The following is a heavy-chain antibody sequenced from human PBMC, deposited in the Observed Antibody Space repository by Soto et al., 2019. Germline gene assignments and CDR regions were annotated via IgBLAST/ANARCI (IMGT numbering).Heavy chain of an antibody. D-gene: IGHD3-3*01. CDR1: GFTFRTYA. J-gene: IGHJ4*02. CDR2: ISYDGIHS. Sequence: GSLRLSCAASGFTFRTYAMHWVRQAPGKGLEWLAVISYDGIHSYYADSVKGRFTISRDNSKNTLYLEMNRLRPEDTAVYYFLKAGVGGFDFFFLFFDHWGQGALVTVSS. CDR3: LKAGVGGFDFFFLFFDH. V-gene: IGHV3-30*18.